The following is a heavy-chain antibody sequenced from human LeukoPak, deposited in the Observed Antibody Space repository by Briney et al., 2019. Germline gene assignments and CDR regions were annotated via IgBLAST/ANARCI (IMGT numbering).Heavy chain of an antibody. Sequence: SETLSLTCTVSGGSISSSSYYWGWIRQPPGKGLEWIGSIYYSGSTYYNPSLKSRVTISVDRSKNQFSLKLSSVTAADTAVYYCARGYPTRGIAARQGEDAFDIWGQGTMVTVSS. D-gene: IGHD6-6*01. V-gene: IGHV4-39*07. J-gene: IGHJ3*02. CDR2: IYYSGST. CDR1: GGSISSSSYY. CDR3: ARGYPTRGIAARQGEDAFDI.